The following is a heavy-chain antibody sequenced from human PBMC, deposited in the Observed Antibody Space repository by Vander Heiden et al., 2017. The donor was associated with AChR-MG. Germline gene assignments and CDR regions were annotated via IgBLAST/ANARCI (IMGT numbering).Heavy chain of an antibody. Sequence: EVQLVESGGGLVQPGRSLSLSCAASGFTFDAYAMHWVRQAPGKGLEWVSGISWNSGSIGYADSVKGRFTISRDNAKNSLYLQMNSLRAEDTALYYCAKDLVRGVIAPMDVWGQGTTVTVSS. CDR3: AKDLVRGVIAPMDV. CDR2: ISWNSGSI. CDR1: GFTFDAYA. D-gene: IGHD3-10*01. J-gene: IGHJ6*02. V-gene: IGHV3-9*01.